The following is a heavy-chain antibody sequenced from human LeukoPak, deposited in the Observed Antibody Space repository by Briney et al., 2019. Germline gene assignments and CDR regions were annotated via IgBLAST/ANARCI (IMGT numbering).Heavy chain of an antibody. CDR3: ARHGGVVVPTAPSAFDI. CDR1: GGSISSYY. J-gene: IGHJ3*02. V-gene: IGHV4-4*07. D-gene: IGHD2-2*01. Sequence: SETLSLTWTVAGGSISSYYWGWVRQPAGKGLEWIGHIYAGGSTNYNPSLKSRVTMSVDTSKNQFSLKLNPVTAADTAVYYCARHGGVVVPTAPSAFDIWGQGTKVTVSS. CDR2: IYAGGST.